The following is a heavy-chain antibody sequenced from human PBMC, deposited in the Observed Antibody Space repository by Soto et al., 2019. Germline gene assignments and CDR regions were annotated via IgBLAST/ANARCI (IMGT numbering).Heavy chain of an antibody. CDR3: AREDGMATNASDI. J-gene: IGHJ3*02. Sequence: QLQLQESGSGLVKPSQTLALTCAVSGGSISSGGSSWSWIRQPPGKGLEWIGYIYHDGSTYYNPSLKRRVTISLDRSKNQFSLNLSSVTAADTALYYCAREDGMATNASDIWGQGTMVTVSS. V-gene: IGHV4-30-2*01. CDR1: GGSISSGGSS. CDR2: IYHDGST. D-gene: IGHD5-12*01.